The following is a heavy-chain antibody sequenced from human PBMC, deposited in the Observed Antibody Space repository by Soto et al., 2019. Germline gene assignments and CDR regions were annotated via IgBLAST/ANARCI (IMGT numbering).Heavy chain of an antibody. CDR1: GGSISSGGYY. J-gene: IGHJ4*02. D-gene: IGHD3-10*01. CDR3: ARGVTMVRGVIHTPYFDY. V-gene: IGHV4-31*11. Sequence: SETLSLTCAVSGGSISSGGYYWSWIRQHPGKGLEWIGYIYYSGSTYYNPSLKSRVTISVDTSKNQFSLKLSSVTAADTAVYYCARGVTMVRGVIHTPYFDYWGQGTLVTVSS. CDR2: IYYSGST.